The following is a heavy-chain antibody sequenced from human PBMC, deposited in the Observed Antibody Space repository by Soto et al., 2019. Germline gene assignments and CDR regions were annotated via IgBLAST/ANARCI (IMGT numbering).Heavy chain of an antibody. CDR3: AKDHNQYSWNYSYYYYGMDI. CDR2: ISYDGSNK. J-gene: IGHJ6*02. V-gene: IGHV3-30*18. D-gene: IGHD1-7*01. CDR1: GFTFSSYG. Sequence: GGSLRLSCAASGFTFSSYGMHWVRQAPGKGLEWVAAISYDGSNKYYADSVKGRFTISRDNSKNTLYLQMNSLRAEDTAVYYCAKDHNQYSWNYSYYYYGMDIWGQGTTVTVSS.